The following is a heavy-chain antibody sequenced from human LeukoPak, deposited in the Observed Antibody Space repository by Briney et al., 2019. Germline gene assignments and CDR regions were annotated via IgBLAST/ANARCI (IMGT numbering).Heavy chain of an antibody. Sequence: AGGSLRLSCAASGFTFSSYAMHRVRQAPGKGLEWVAVISYDGSNKYYADSVKGRFTISRDNSKNTRYLQMNSLRAEDTAVYYCARGARVLLWFGELLNHLDYWGQGTLVTVSS. CDR1: GFTFSSYA. J-gene: IGHJ4*02. CDR2: ISYDGSNK. CDR3: ARGARVLLWFGELLNHLDY. V-gene: IGHV3-30*04. D-gene: IGHD3-10*01.